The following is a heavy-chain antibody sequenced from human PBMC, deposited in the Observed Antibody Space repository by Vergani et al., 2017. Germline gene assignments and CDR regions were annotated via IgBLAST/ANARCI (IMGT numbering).Heavy chain of an antibody. V-gene: IGHV3-33*01. D-gene: IGHD6-19*01. CDR3: ARKGVAVAGKGYLDY. J-gene: IGHJ4*02. CDR1: GVTFSSYG. Sequence: QVQLVESGGGVVQPGGSLRLSCAASGVTFSSYGMHWVRQAPGKGLERVAVIWYDGSNKYYADSVKGRFTISRDNSKNTLYLQMNSLRAEDTAVYYCARKGVAVAGKGYLDYWGQGTLVTVSS. CDR2: IWYDGSNK.